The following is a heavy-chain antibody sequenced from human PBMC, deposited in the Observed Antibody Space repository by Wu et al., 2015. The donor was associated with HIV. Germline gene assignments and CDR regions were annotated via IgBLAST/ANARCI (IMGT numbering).Heavy chain of an antibody. J-gene: IGHJ4*02. V-gene: IGHV1-69*06. CDR1: GYTFTGYY. Sequence: QVQLVQSGAEVRKPGASVRVSCKTSGYTFTGYYIHWVRQAPGQGLEWMGRIVPLFDAPNYSQKFHDRLTITADRSTTTAYMELSNLKSEDTAVYFCTRSTFAGGSDTWYSFDKWGQGTLVSVSS. CDR3: TRSTFAGGSDTWYSFDK. D-gene: IGHD2-15*01. CDR2: IVPLFDAP.